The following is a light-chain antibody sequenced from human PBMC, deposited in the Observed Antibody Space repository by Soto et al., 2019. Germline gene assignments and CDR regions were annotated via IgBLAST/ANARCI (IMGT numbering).Light chain of an antibody. CDR1: SSNIGSNT. CDR2: SNN. V-gene: IGLV1-44*01. Sequence: QLVLTQAPSASGTPGQRVTISCSGSSSNIGSNTVNWYQQLPGTAPKLLIYSNNQRPSGVPDRFSGSKSGTSATLAISGLQSEDEADYYCAAWDDRLKGRVFGGGTKLTVL. CDR3: AAWDDRLKGRV. J-gene: IGLJ3*02.